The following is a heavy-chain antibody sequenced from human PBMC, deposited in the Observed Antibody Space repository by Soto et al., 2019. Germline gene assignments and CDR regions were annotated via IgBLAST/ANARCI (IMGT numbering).Heavy chain of an antibody. CDR2: IYYSGST. CDR1: GGSISSSSYY. V-gene: IGHV4-39*01. J-gene: IGHJ5*02. D-gene: IGHD3-10*01. CDR3: ARISYTMVRGVIITRWFDP. Sequence: QLQLQESGPGLVKPSETLSLTCTVSGGSISSSSYYWGWIRQPPGKGLEWIGSIYYSGSTYYNPSLKSRVTISVDTSKNQFSLKLSSVTAADTAVYYCARISYTMVRGVIITRWFDPWGQGTLVTVSS.